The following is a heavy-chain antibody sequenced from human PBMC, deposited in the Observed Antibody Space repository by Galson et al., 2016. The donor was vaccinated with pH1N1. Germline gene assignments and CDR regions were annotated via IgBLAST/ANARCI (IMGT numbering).Heavy chain of an antibody. Sequence: SLRLSCAASGFTFSNYWMNWVRRAPGKGLEWVANIKQDGSVKYFVDSVKGRFTISRDNARNSVSLQMNSLRAEDTAVYYCVKALEQWGQGTLVIVSS. J-gene: IGHJ1*01. V-gene: IGHV3-7*01. CDR3: VKALEQ. CDR1: GFTFSNYW. CDR2: IKQDGSVK.